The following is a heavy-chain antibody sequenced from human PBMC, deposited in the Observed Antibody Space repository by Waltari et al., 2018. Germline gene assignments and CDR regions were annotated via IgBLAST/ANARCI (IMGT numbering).Heavy chain of an antibody. D-gene: IGHD3-22*01. CDR3: ARDLYDSSGYYFSY. Sequence: QVQLVQSGAEVKKPGSSVKVSCKASGGTFSSYTISWVRQAPGQGLEWMGRIIPILGIANYAQKFQGRVTITADKSTSTAYMELSSLRSEDTAVYYCARDLYDSSGYYFSYWGQGTLVTVSS. CDR2: IIPILGIA. V-gene: IGHV1-69*08. J-gene: IGHJ4*02. CDR1: GGTFSSYT.